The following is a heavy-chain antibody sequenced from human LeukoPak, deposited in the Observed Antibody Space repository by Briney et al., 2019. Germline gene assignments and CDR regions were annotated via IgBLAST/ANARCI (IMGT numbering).Heavy chain of an antibody. V-gene: IGHV4-59*01. CDR1: DDSITMYY. Sequence: SETLSLTCSVSDDSITMYYWTWIRQPPGKGLEWIGYVDHTGSTNFNPSLNGRVSISRDTSKNLFSLRLRSVTAADTAVYFCARGRVSSRTWYSTYYYYFYMDVWGKGTTVTVSS. D-gene: IGHD4-11*01. CDR3: ARGRVSSRTWYSTYYYYFYMDV. J-gene: IGHJ6*03. CDR2: VDHTGST.